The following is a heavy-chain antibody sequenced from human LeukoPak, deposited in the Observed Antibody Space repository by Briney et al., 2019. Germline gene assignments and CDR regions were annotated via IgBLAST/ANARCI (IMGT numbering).Heavy chain of an antibody. D-gene: IGHD6-19*01. CDR1: GFTFSSYA. CDR3: AKSLGRIAVAARSDY. V-gene: IGHV3-23*01. J-gene: IGHJ4*02. Sequence: PGGSLRLSCAASGFTFSSYAMSWVRQAPGKGLEWVSAISGSGGSTYYADSVKGRFAISRDNSKNTLYLQMNSLRAEDTAVYYCAKSLGRIAVAARSDYWGQGTLVTVSS. CDR2: ISGSGGST.